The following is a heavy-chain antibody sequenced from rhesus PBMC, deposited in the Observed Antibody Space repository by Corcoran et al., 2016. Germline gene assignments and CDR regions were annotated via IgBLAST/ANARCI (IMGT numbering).Heavy chain of an antibody. D-gene: IGHD2-39*02. V-gene: IGHV4-122*02. J-gene: IGHJ4*01. Sequence: QVRLQESGPGLVKPSETLSLTCALSVGAINNGYYYWRWTRQHPGKGLEWIGYITESGTIGYNPSLKSRIIISRDTSKNQLSLTLRSVTAADTAVYYCARDRYCSGGVCSSLGYWGQGVLVTVSS. CDR1: VGAINNGYYY. CDR2: ITESGTI. CDR3: ARDRYCSGGVCSSLGY.